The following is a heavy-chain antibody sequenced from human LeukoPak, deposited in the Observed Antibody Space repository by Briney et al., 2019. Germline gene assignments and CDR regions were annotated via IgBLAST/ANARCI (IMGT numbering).Heavy chain of an antibody. V-gene: IGHV1-18*01. D-gene: IGHD4-17*01. J-gene: IGHJ4*02. CDR3: ARTSTVTTGYDY. Sequence: ASVKVSCKASGYSFTSYGISWVRQAPGQGLEWMGWISAYNGNTNYAQKLQGRVTMTTDTSTSTAYMELRSLRSGDTAVYYCARTSTVTTGYDYWGQGTLVTVSS. CDR2: ISAYNGNT. CDR1: GYSFTSYG.